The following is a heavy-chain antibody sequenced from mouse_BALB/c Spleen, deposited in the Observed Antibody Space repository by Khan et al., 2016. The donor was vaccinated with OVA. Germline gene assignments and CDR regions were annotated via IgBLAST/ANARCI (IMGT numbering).Heavy chain of an antibody. CDR3: ARAYYGKYREAMDY. Sequence: QVQLKESGPGLVAPSQSLSITCTVSGFSLTGYGVNWVRQPPGKGLEWLGMIWGDGSTDYNSALKSRLSISKDNSKSQVFLKMNSLQTDDTARYXCARAYYGKYREAMDYWGQGTSVTVSS. V-gene: IGHV2-6-7*01. CDR1: GFSLTGYG. D-gene: IGHD2-10*01. CDR2: IWGDGST. J-gene: IGHJ4*01.